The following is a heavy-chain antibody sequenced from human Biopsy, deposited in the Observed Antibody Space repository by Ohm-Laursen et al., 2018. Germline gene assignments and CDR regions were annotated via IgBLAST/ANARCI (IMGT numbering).Heavy chain of an antibody. Sequence: SDTLSLTCTVSGDSINSSYWSWIRQPPGKGLEWIGFISNSGNTNYNPSLKSRVTISVDMSKNQISLKLGSVTVADTAVFYCARRGSGGRSFDYWGQGSLVTVSS. D-gene: IGHD2-15*01. CDR2: ISNSGNT. V-gene: IGHV4-59*08. CDR3: ARRGSGGRSFDY. CDR1: GDSINSSY. J-gene: IGHJ4*02.